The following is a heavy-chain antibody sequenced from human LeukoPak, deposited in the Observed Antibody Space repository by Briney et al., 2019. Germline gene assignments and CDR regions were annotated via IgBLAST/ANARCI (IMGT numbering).Heavy chain of an antibody. Sequence: GGSLRLSCAASGFTFSSYWMHWVRQAPGKGLVWVSHINSDASSTGYADSVKGRFTISRDNAKNTLYLQMNSLRAEDTAVYYCASRNAYYYYGIDVWGQGTTVTVSS. J-gene: IGHJ6*02. CDR3: ASRNAYYYYGIDV. D-gene: IGHD1-1*01. V-gene: IGHV3-74*01. CDR1: GFTFSSYW. CDR2: INSDASST.